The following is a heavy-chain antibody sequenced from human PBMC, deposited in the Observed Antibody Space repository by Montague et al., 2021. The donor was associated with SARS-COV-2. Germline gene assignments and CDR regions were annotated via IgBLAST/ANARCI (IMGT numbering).Heavy chain of an antibody. V-gene: IGHV4-31*03. CDR1: GGSISSGGYY. CDR2: IYHTGST. J-gene: IGHJ3*02. CDR3: ARDSGYYDSSGYSYDACDI. Sequence: TLSLTCTVSGGSISSGGYYWSWIRQHPGKGLEWIGYIYHTGSTHYNPSLKSRVTISKETSKNHFSLNLSSVTAADSAVYYCARDSGYYDSSGYSYDACDIWGQGTTVTVSS. D-gene: IGHD3-22*01.